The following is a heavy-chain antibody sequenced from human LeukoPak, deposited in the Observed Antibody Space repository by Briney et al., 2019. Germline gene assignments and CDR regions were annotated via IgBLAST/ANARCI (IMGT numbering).Heavy chain of an antibody. CDR3: ATTVTTGGFDI. CDR2: ISSSGTAI. J-gene: IGHJ3*02. Sequence: GGSLRLFCEASGFTFSDYYISWLRQAPGKGLEWVSYISSSGTAIYYADSVKGRFTISRHDAKNSLYLQMNSLRAEDTAVYYCATTVTTGGFDIWGQGTMVTVSS. D-gene: IGHD4-17*01. V-gene: IGHV3-11*01. CDR1: GFTFSDYY.